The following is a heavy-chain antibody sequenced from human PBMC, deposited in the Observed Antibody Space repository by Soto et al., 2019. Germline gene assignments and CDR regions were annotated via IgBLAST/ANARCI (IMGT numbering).Heavy chain of an antibody. D-gene: IGHD2-15*01. Sequence: EVQLVESGGGLVQPGGSLRLSCAASGFTFSSFSMNWVRQAPGKGLEWVSYISSSSSTIYYADSVKGRFTISRDNAKNSLYLQMNSLRAEDTAVYYCARSLLTSMRGGLWGQGTLVTVSS. CDR3: ARSLLTSMRGGL. CDR1: GFTFSSFS. V-gene: IGHV3-48*01. J-gene: IGHJ4*02. CDR2: ISSSSSTI.